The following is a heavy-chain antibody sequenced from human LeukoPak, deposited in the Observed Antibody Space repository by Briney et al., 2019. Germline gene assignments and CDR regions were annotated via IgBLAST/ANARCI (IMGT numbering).Heavy chain of an antibody. Sequence: SQTLSLTCAVSGVSISSGGYSWSWIRQPPGKGLEWIGYIYHSGSTYYNPSLKSRVTISVDRSKNQFSLKLSSVTAADTAVYYCARDYYGSGYFDYWGQGTLVTVSS. CDR3: ARDYYGSGYFDY. CDR2: IYHSGST. CDR1: GVSISSGGYS. V-gene: IGHV4-30-2*01. D-gene: IGHD3-10*01. J-gene: IGHJ4*02.